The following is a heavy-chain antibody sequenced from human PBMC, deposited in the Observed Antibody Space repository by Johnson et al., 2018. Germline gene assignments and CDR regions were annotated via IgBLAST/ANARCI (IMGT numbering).Heavy chain of an antibody. D-gene: IGHD3-3*01. CDR2: ITTGGAT. V-gene: IGHV3-13*01. Sequence: VQLVESGGGLVQPGGSXRLSCAASGFTFSTYDMHWVRQSTGKGLEWVSAITTGGATYYPGSVKGRFTISRENAKSPLYLQMNRLRIGGRAIYYCARGPRLYTIRGLKLGADAFDMWGQGTMVTVSS. CDR1: GFTFSTYD. J-gene: IGHJ3*02. CDR3: ARGPRLYTIRGLKLGADAFDM.